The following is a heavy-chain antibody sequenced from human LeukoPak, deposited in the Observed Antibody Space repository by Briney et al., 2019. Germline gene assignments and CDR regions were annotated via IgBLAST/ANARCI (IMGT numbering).Heavy chain of an antibody. CDR2: INNSGGST. CDR1: GFTFSTYA. V-gene: IGHV3-23*01. Sequence: PGGSLRLSCAASGFTFSTYAMSWVRQTPGKGLEWVSIINNSGGSTYYADSVKGRFTIARDNSKNTLYLQMNSLRAEDTAVYYCAKAPFSWFAYIDYWGQGALVTVYS. CDR3: AKAPFSWFAYIDY. D-gene: IGHD3-10*01. J-gene: IGHJ4*02.